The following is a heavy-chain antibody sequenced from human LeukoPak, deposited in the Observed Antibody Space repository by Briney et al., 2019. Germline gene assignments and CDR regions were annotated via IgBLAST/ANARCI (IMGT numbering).Heavy chain of an antibody. CDR3: ARRAPDFYGYDY. J-gene: IGHJ4*02. Sequence: GASVKASCKASGYTFTDYYIHWVRQAPGKGLEWMGWISPNSGGTYYAQNFQDRVTMTRDTSITTAYMELSRLRSDDTAVYYCARRAPDFYGYDYWGQGTLVTVSS. CDR2: ISPNSGGT. D-gene: IGHD3-3*01. V-gene: IGHV1-2*02. CDR1: GYTFTDYY.